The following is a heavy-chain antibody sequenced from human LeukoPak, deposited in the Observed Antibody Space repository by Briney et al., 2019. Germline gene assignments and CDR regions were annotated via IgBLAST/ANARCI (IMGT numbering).Heavy chain of an antibody. CDR3: ATGPWELDY. CDR1: GFTFSSYS. V-gene: IGHV4-34*08. Sequence: GSLRLSCAASGFTFSSYSMNWVRQPPGKGLEWIGEINHSGSTNYNPSLKSRVTISVDTSKHQVSLKLTSVTAADTAVYYCATGPWELDYWGQGTLVSVSS. D-gene: IGHD1-26*01. J-gene: IGHJ4*02. CDR2: INHSGST.